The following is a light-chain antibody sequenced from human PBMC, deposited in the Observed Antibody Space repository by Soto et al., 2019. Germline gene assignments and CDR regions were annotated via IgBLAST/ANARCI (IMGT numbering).Light chain of an antibody. J-gene: IGKJ2*01. Sequence: DIQMTQSPSSLSASLRDRVTITCRASQSISTYLNWYQQKPGKAPKLLMYAASNLQSGVPSRFSGSGSGTDFTLTISSLQPEDFATYYCQQSYSTLYTFGQGTKLEIK. CDR3: QQSYSTLYT. CDR2: AAS. V-gene: IGKV1-39*01. CDR1: QSISTY.